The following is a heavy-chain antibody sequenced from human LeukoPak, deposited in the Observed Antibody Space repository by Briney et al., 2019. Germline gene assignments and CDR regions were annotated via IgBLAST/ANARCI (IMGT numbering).Heavy chain of an antibody. V-gene: IGHV3-7*01. J-gene: IGHJ5*02. CDR2: IDQRGGDK. D-gene: IGHD7-27*01. Sequence: GGSLRLSCAASRFTFRSSWMSWVRQAPGKGLEWVATIDQRGGDKFSVDSVKGRFIISRDNAKNSVYLQMNSLTAEDTAVYYCARSSLGWFDPWSQGTLVTVSS. CDR1: RFTFRSSW. CDR3: ARSSLGWFDP.